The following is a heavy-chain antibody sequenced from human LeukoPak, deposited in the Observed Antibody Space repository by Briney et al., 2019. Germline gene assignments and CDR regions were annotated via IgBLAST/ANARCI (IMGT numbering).Heavy chain of an antibody. Sequence: GGSLRLSCAASGFTFSSYGMHWVRQAPGKGLEWVAVIWYDGSNKYYADSVKGRFTISRDNAKNSLYLQMNSLRAEDTAVYYCASKPGEYYYYYGMDVWGQGTTVTVSS. CDR1: GFTFSSYG. CDR3: ASKPGEYYYYYGMDV. V-gene: IGHV3-33*03. CDR2: IWYDGSNK. D-gene: IGHD1-14*01. J-gene: IGHJ6*02.